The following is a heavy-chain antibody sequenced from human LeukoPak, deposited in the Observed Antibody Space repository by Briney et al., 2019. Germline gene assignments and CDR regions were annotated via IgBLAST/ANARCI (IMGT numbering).Heavy chain of an antibody. J-gene: IGHJ4*02. CDR1: SEHFNDYF. CDR2: IRPDGTT. V-gene: IGHV4-34*01. Sequence: SETLSLTCTVYSEHFNDYFCIWISQPPRKGLEWIGEIRPDGTTTYNPSLKTRVSISLDTSKTHSSLRLRSVAAAYTAVYYCARRRKSTDNWGQGSLVTVSS. CDR3: ARRRKSTDN. D-gene: IGHD1-14*01.